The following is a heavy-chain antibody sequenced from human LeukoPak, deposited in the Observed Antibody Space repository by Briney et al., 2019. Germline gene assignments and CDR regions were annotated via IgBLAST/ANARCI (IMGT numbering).Heavy chain of an antibody. V-gene: IGHV3-30*18. CDR2: ISYDGSNK. CDR1: GFTFSSYG. J-gene: IGHJ5*02. CDR3: AKSDGWFGEGIASP. D-gene: IGHD3-10*01. Sequence: GRSLRLSCAASGFTFSSYGMHWVRQAPGKGLEWVAVISYDGSNKYYADSVKGRFTISRDNSKNTLYLQMNSLRAEDTAVYYCAKSDGWFGEGIASPWGQGTLVTVSS.